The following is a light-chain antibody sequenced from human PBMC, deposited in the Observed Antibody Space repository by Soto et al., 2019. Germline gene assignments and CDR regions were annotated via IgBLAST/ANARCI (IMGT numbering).Light chain of an antibody. CDR1: SSDVGAYNF. Sequence: QSALTQPASVSGSPGQSITISCTGTSSDVGAYNFVSWYQQHPGKAPKLIIHEVSNRPSGVSNRFSGSKSGNTASLTISGLPAEDEADYYCSSPGGSKPFYVFGSGTKVTVL. J-gene: IGLJ1*01. V-gene: IGLV2-14*01. CDR2: EVS. CDR3: SSPGGSKPFYV.